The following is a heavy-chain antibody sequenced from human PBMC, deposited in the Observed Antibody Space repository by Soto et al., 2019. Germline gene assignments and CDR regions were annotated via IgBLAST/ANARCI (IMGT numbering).Heavy chain of an antibody. D-gene: IGHD2-2*01. J-gene: IGHJ3*02. CDR3: ARGVMGYCSSNSCSQPI. V-gene: IGHV1-18*01. CDR2: ISAYNGNT. CDR1: GYTFTSYG. Sequence: ASVKVSCKASGYTFTSYGISWVRQAPGQGLEWMGWISAYNGNTNYAQKLQGRVTMTTDTSTSTAYMELRSLRSDDTAVYYCARGVMGYCSSNSCSQPIWGQGTMVPVSS.